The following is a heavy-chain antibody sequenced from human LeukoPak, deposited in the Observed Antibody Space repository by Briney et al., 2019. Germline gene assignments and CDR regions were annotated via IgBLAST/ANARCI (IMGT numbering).Heavy chain of an antibody. CDR3: AREGYYYGSSGWFDP. CDR2: IYTSGST. V-gene: IGHV4-4*07. D-gene: IGHD3-10*01. Sequence: PSETLSLTCTVSGVSISSYYWSWIRQPVGRGLEWIGRIYTSGSTNYNPSLKSRVTMSVDTSKNQFSLKLSYVTAADTAVYYCAREGYYYGSSGWFDPWGQGTLVTVSS. J-gene: IGHJ5*02. CDR1: GVSISSYY.